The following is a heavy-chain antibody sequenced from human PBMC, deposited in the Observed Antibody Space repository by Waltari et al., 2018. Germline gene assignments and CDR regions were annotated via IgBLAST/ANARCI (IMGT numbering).Heavy chain of an antibody. J-gene: IGHJ6*02. V-gene: IGHV4-34*01. CDR1: GVSFRGYY. D-gene: IGHD2-15*01. CDR3: VRLEDCTGPGGNCYSGEIFAMDV. CDR2: INHAGNT. Sequence: QVQLHQWGAGRLQPSETLSLTCAVYGVSFRGYYWGWIRQTPGKGLEWIAEINHAGNTNYNPSLRSRVTLSEDASKNQFSLKLSSMTAADTAVYYCVRLEDCTGPGGNCYSGEIFAMDVWGQGTTVTVSS.